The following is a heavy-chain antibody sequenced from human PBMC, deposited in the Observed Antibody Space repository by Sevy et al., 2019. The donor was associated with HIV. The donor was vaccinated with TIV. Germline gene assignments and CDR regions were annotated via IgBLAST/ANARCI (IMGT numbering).Heavy chain of an antibody. CDR1: GGTFSSYG. CDR3: ARGGGNGWYYFDY. J-gene: IGHJ4*02. D-gene: IGHD6-19*01. V-gene: IGHV1-69*13. CDR2: FFLIFVTV. Sequence: ASVKVSCKASGGTFSSYGISWVRQAPGQGLEWMGGFFLIFVTVNYAQTFQGGVTITADESTKTAYMELSSLRSEDTAVYYCARGGGNGWYYFDYWGQETLVTVSS.